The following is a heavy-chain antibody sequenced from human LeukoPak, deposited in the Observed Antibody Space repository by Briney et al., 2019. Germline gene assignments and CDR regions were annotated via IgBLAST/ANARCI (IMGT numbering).Heavy chain of an antibody. D-gene: IGHD6-13*01. J-gene: IGHJ4*02. Sequence: GGSLRLSCAASGFTIGSSAMSWVRQAPGKGPEWVSTFSRSGPDTYYADSVKGRFTIFRDNSKNTLYLQMNSLRAEDTAVYYCAKGSLGSWYYFDYWGQGTLVTVSS. CDR3: AKGSLGSWYYFDY. CDR2: FSRSGPDT. CDR1: GFTIGSSA. V-gene: IGHV3-23*01.